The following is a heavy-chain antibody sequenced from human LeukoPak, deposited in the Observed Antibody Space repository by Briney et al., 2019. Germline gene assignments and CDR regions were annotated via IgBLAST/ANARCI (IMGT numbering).Heavy chain of an antibody. Sequence: PGGSLRLSCAASGFTFDDYAMHWVRQAPGKGLEWVSGISWNSGSIGYADSVKGRFTISRDNAKNSLYLQMNSLRVEDTALYYCAKEGLVTMVRGVTLWKYLLHWGQGTLVTVSS. CDR1: GFTFDDYA. D-gene: IGHD3-10*01. CDR3: AKEGLVTMVRGVTLWKYLLH. V-gene: IGHV3-9*01. J-gene: IGHJ1*01. CDR2: ISWNSGSI.